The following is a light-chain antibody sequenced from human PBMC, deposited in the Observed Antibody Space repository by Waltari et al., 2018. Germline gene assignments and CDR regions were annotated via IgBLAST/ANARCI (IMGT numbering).Light chain of an antibody. CDR1: KLGSKN. V-gene: IGLV3-21*02. CDR3: QVWDSGSNHYV. J-gene: IGLJ1*01. Sequence: SYELTQPPSVSVAPGQPARITLDGDKLGSKNGPLYQHKPGQAPVLVVYDDGDRPSGIPERFSGSNSGNTAALTISRVDAGDEAEYYCQVWDSGSNHYVFGTVTKVTVL. CDR2: DDG.